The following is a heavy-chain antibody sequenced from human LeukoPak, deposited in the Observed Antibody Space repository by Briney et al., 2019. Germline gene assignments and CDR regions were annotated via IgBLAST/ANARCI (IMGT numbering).Heavy chain of an antibody. J-gene: IGHJ4*02. D-gene: IGHD2-15*01. CDR3: AILNCSGDNCYLES. Sequence: SQTLSLTCTVSGGSISSGGYYWSWIRQHPGKGLEWIGYVYYNGSTYYNPSLKSRLTISVDTSKKQFFLKLSSVTAADTPVYYCAILNCSGDNCYLESWGQGTLVTVSS. V-gene: IGHV4-31*03. CDR2: VYYNGST. CDR1: GGSISSGGYY.